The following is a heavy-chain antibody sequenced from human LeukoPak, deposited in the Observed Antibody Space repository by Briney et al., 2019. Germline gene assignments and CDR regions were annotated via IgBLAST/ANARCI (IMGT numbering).Heavy chain of an antibody. Sequence: ASVKVSCKASASTFSTYAIHWVRQAPGQGLEWMGWISTGNGNTRYSKAFQDRVTITRDTSASTVYMELRGLRSEDTAVYYCARGDNYYYDSSGYPNWFDPWGQGTLVTVSS. D-gene: IGHD3-22*01. J-gene: IGHJ5*02. CDR3: ARGDNYYYDSSGYPNWFDP. V-gene: IGHV1-3*03. CDR1: ASTFSTYA. CDR2: ISTGNGNT.